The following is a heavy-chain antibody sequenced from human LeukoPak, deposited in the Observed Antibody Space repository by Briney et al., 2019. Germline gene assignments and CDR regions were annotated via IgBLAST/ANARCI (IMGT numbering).Heavy chain of an antibody. CDR3: ARDSTKDY. D-gene: IGHD1-26*01. V-gene: IGHV3-11*05. J-gene: IGHJ4*02. CDR1: GFTFSDYY. Sequence: PGGSLRLSCAASGFTFSDYYMSWIRQAPGKGLEWISYISSSGGYTNYADSVKGRFTISRDNAKNSLYLQMNSLTAEDTAIYYCARDSTKDYWGQGTLVTVSS. CDR2: ISSSGGYT.